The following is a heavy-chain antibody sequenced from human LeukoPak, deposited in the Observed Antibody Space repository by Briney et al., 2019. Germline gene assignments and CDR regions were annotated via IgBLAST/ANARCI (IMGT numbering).Heavy chain of an antibody. CDR2: INRGGST. J-gene: IGHJ2*01. CDR1: GGSFSGYF. Sequence: SETLSLTCAVYGGSFSGYFWSWIRQPPGKGLEWIGEINRGGSTNYNPSLKSRVIISVDTSKNQFSLKLSSVTAADTAFYYCARVYYSRSYDYWYFDLWGRGTLVTVSS. CDR3: ARVYYSRSYDYWYFDL. D-gene: IGHD6-13*01. V-gene: IGHV4-34*01.